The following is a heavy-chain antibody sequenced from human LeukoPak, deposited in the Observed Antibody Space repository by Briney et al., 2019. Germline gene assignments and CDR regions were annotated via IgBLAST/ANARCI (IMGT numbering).Heavy chain of an antibody. V-gene: IGHV3-48*02. D-gene: IGHD4-17*01. CDR2: ISSSSSTI. Sequence: GGSLRLSCAASGFTFSSYSMNWVRQAPGKGLEWVSYISSSSSTIYYADSVKGRFTISRDNAKSSLYLQMNSLRDEDTAVYYCARVPRGRLRLAFDIWGQGTMVTVSS. CDR3: ARVPRGRLRLAFDI. CDR1: GFTFSSYS. J-gene: IGHJ3*02.